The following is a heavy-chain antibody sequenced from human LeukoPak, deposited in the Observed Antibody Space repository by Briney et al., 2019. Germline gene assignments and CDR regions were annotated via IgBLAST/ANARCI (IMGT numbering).Heavy chain of an antibody. J-gene: IGHJ4*02. CDR3: ARGRTDYGGTSLDY. Sequence: SVKVSCKASGGTLSSYAISWVRQAPGQGLEWRGGIIPIFGTANYAQKFQGRVTITADESTSTAYMELSSLRSEDTAVYYCARGRTDYGGTSLDYWGQGTLVTVSS. CDR1: GGTLSSYA. V-gene: IGHV1-69*01. D-gene: IGHD4-23*01. CDR2: IIPIFGTA.